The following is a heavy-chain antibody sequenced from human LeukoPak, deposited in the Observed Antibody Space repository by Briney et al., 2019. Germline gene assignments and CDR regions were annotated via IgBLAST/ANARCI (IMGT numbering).Heavy chain of an antibody. Sequence: GGSLRLSCAASGFTFSSYAMSWVRQAPGKGLEWVSAISGSADRTYYADSVKGRFTISRDNSKNTLYLQMNSLRAEDTAIYYCAQESPYGSGSRKYYFDYWGQGTLVTVSS. CDR1: GFTFSSYA. CDR3: AQESPYGSGSRKYYFDY. CDR2: ISGSADRT. J-gene: IGHJ4*02. V-gene: IGHV3-23*01. D-gene: IGHD3-10*01.